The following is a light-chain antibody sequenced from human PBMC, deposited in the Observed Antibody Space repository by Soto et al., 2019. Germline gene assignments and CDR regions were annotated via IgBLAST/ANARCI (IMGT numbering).Light chain of an antibody. CDR1: QSVSSSY. V-gene: IGKV3-20*01. J-gene: IGKJ5*01. CDR3: QHYAHNSPIT. Sequence: EMVMTQSPATLSVSPGERATLSCRASQSVSSSYLSWYQQQPGQAPRLLLYGASSRATGIPDTFSGSGSGTDFTLTISRLEPEDFALYYCQHYAHNSPITFGQGTRLEIK. CDR2: GAS.